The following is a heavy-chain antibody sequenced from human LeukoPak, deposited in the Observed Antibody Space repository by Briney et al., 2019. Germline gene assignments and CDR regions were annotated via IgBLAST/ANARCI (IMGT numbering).Heavy chain of an antibody. V-gene: IGHV4-59*01. CDR3: ARVPSSSGPPDY. J-gene: IGHJ4*02. Sequence: SETVSLTCTVSGGSISSYYWSWIREPPGKGLEWIGYIYYSGSTNYNPSLKSRVTISVDTSKNQFSLKLSSVTAADTAVYYCARVPSSSGPPDYWGQGTLVTVSS. CDR1: GGSISSYY. D-gene: IGHD3-10*01. CDR2: IYYSGST.